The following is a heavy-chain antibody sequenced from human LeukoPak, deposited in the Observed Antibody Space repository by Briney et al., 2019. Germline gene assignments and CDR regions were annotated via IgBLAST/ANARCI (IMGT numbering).Heavy chain of an antibody. V-gene: IGHV1-2*02. CDR1: GYIFTGYY. J-gene: IGHJ4*02. CDR2: INPNSGDT. CDR3: ARGSSGYYGLFDY. Sequence: ASVKVSCKASGYIFTGYYMHWVRQAPGQGLEWMGWINPNSGDTNFAQKFQGRVTMTRDTSISTAYMELSRLRSDDTAVYYCARGSSGYYGLFDYWGQGTLVTVSS. D-gene: IGHD3-22*01.